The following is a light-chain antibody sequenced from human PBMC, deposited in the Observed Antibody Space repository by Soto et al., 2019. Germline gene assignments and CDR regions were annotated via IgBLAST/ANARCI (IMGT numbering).Light chain of an antibody. CDR2: DAS. CDR3: QQRSNWPIT. CDR1: QSVSTF. Sequence: ESVLTQSPATLSLSPGERATLSCRASQSVSTFLAWYQQKPGQAPRLLIYDASNRAAGVPVRFSGSGSGTDFTLSIDSLESEDFAVYYCQQRSNWPITFGQGTRLEI. J-gene: IGKJ5*01. V-gene: IGKV3-11*01.